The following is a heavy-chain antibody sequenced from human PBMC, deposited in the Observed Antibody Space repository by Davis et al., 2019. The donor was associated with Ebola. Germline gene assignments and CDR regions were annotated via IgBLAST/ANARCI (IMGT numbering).Heavy chain of an antibody. CDR2: ISGSGGST. J-gene: IGHJ3*02. D-gene: IGHD3-3*01. CDR3: ARGGFWSGYYNGHSDAFDI. CDR1: GFTFSSNA. V-gene: IGHV3-23*01. Sequence: PGGSLRLSCAASGFTFSSNAMSWVRQAPGKGLEWVSGISGSGGSTYYADSVKGRFTFSRDNSKTTVYLQMNSLRVEDTAVYYCARGGFWSGYYNGHSDAFDIWGQGTMVTVSS.